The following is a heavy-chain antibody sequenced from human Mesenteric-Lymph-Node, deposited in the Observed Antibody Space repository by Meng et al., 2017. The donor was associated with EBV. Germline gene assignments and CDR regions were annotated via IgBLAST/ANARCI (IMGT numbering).Heavy chain of an antibody. J-gene: IGHJ5*01. Sequence: QVQLVQSGGDGKKPGASVKVSWQVSRYTRSEISMHWVRQAHGKGPEWMGNFDPEDGETFYAQNFRGRVTMTEDTSTETAYMEVSSLRSDDTAVFYCATEARSGTFNWFDSWGQGTLVTVSS. D-gene: IGHD1-1*01. CDR3: ATEARSGTFNWFDS. V-gene: IGHV1-24*01. CDR1: RYTRSEIS. CDR2: FDPEDGET.